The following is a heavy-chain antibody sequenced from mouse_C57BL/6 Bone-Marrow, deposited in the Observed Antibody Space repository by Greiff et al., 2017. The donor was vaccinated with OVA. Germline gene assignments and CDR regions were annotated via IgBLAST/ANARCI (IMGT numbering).Heavy chain of an antibody. Sequence: QVQLQQPGAELVMPGASVKLSCKASGYTFTSYWMHWVKQRPGQGLEWIGEIDPSDSYTNYTQKFKGKSTLTVDKSSSTAYMQLSRLTSEYSAVYYCARETTVVDWYFDVWGTGTTVTVSS. D-gene: IGHD1-1*01. CDR3: ARETTVVDWYFDV. CDR2: IDPSDSYT. V-gene: IGHV1-69*01. CDR1: GYTFTSYW. J-gene: IGHJ1*03.